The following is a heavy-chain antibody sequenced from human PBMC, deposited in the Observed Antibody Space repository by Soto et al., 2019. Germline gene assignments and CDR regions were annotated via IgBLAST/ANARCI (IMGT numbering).Heavy chain of an antibody. CDR1: GGSLSGYY. D-gene: IGHD5-12*01. CDR3: ARGQEGVVATH. Sequence: QVQLQQWGAGLLKPSETLSLNCAVNGGSLSGYYWSWIRQPPGKGLEWIGEIKDGGRTNYSPSLKGRAPISAAASNNHCSLRLYSVTAADTGVYSCARGQEGVVATHWDQGTLVTVSS. J-gene: IGHJ4*02. CDR2: IKDGGRT. V-gene: IGHV4-34*01.